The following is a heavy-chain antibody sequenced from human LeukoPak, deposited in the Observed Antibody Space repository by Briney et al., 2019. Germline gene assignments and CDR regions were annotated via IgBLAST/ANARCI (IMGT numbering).Heavy chain of an antibody. J-gene: IGHJ4*02. D-gene: IGHD6-19*01. CDR3: AKVPYRIAVAGTLGY. CDR1: GFTFSSYS. V-gene: IGHV3-23*01. CDR2: ISGSGGST. Sequence: PGGSLRLSCAASGFTFSSYSMNWVRQAPGKGLEWVSAISGSGGSTYYADSVKGRFTISRDNSKNTLYLQMNSLRAEDTAVYYCAKVPYRIAVAGTLGYWGQGTLVTVSS.